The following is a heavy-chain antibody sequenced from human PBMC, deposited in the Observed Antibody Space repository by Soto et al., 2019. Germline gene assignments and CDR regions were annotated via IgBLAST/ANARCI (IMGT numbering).Heavy chain of an antibody. CDR3: ARVALVSGLVVVTATYFDY. D-gene: IGHD2-21*02. CDR1: GFTFSSYS. V-gene: IGHV3-21*01. Sequence: EVQLVESGGGLVKPGGSLRLSCAASGFTFSSYSMNWVRQAPGKGLEWVSSISSSSSYIYYADSEKGRFTISRDNAKNSLYLQMNSRRAEDTAVYYCARVALVSGLVVVTATYFDYWGQGTLVTVSS. CDR2: ISSSSSYI. J-gene: IGHJ4*02.